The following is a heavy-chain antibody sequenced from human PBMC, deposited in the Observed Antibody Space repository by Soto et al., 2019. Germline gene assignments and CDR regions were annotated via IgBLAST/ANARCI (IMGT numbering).Heavy chain of an antibody. J-gene: IGHJ4*02. CDR3: ARDIGTPSYYGSGSYYARQYFDY. CDR1: GYTFTNYG. D-gene: IGHD3-10*01. Sequence: QVQLVQSGAEVKKPGASVKVSCKASGYTFTNYGISWVRQAPGQGLEWMGWISSYNGNTNYAQKLQGRVSMTTDTSTSTAYMERRSLRSDDTAVYYCARDIGTPSYYGSGSYYARQYFDYWGQGTLVTVSS. CDR2: ISSYNGNT. V-gene: IGHV1-18*01.